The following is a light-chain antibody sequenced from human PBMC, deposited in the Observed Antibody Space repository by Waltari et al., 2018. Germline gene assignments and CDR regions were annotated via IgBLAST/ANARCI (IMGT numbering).Light chain of an antibody. J-gene: IGLJ1*01. V-gene: IGLV2-14*03. Sequence: QSALTQPASVSGPPGQSIAISCTGSDTDVGGHNFVSWYQQHPGKVPKLIIFDVSNRPSGISYRFSGSKFGNTASLTISGLQADDEADYYCSSYTRGRTYVFGSGTKVTVL. CDR1: DTDVGGHNF. CDR3: SSYTRGRTYV. CDR2: DVS.